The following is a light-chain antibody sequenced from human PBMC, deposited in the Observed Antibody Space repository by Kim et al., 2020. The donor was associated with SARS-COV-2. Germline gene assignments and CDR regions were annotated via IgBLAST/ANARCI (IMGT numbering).Light chain of an antibody. Sequence: DIVMTQSPLYLPVTPGEPASISCRSNQSLLHSNGYNYLNWYLQKPGQSPQHLIFLAFNGASGVPDRFSGSGSGTVFTLKISRVEAEDFGIYYCMQALQTPTFGPGTKVYIK. CDR2: LAF. CDR3: MQALQTPT. V-gene: IGKV2-28*01. J-gene: IGKJ3*01. CDR1: QSLLHSNGYNY.